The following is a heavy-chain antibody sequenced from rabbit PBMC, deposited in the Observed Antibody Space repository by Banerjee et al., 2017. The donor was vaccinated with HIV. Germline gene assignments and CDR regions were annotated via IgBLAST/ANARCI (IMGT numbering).Heavy chain of an antibody. CDR1: GFSLNNNYV. Sequence: QQQLEESGGGLVKPGGTLTLTCKASGFSLNNNYVMCWVRQAPGKGLEWIACISGGSSGSTYYANWAKGRFTISKTSSTTVTLQMPSLTAADTATCFCARDLSYDHSNSDYYNLWGPGTLVTVS. CDR3: ARDLSYDHSNSDYYNL. V-gene: IGHV1S45*01. CDR2: ISGGSSGST. D-gene: IGHD1-1*01. J-gene: IGHJ4*01.